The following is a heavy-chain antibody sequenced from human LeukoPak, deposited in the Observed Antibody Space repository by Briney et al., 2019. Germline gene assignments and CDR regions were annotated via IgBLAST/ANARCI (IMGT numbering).Heavy chain of an antibody. V-gene: IGHV4-61*02. CDR3: AGLRPWELSFDY. D-gene: IGHD1-26*01. CDR2: IYTSGST. CDR1: GGSISSGSYY. Sequence: SQTLSLTCTVSGGSISSGSYYWSWIRQPAGKGLEWIGRIYTSGSTNYNPSLKSRVTISVDTSKNQFSLKLSSVTAADTAVYYCAGLRPWELSFDYWGQGTLVTVSS. J-gene: IGHJ4*02.